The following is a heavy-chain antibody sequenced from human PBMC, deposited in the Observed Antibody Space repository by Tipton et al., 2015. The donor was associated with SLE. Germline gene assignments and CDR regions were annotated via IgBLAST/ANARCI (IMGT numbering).Heavy chain of an antibody. CDR1: GFTFSSYW. V-gene: IGHV3-7*01. Sequence: SLRLSCAASGFTFSSYWMSWVRQAPGKGLEWVANIKQDGSEKYYVDSVKGRFTISRDNAKNSLYLQMNSLRAEVTAVYYCATAYGLAAAYEYWGQGTLVPVSS. J-gene: IGHJ4*02. CDR3: ATAYGLAAAYEY. D-gene: IGHD6-13*01. CDR2: IKQDGSEK.